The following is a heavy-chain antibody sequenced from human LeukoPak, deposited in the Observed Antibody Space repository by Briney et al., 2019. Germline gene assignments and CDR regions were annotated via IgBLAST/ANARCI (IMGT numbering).Heavy chain of an antibody. CDR1: GFTFSSHG. Sequence: GGSLRLSCAASGFTFSSHGMHWVRQAPGKGLEWVAVIWYDGSNKYYADSVKGRFTISRDNSKNTLYLQMNSLRAEDTALYYCARDLRVVITGSFDSWGQGTLVTVSS. J-gene: IGHJ4*02. CDR3: ARDLRVVITGSFDS. CDR2: IWYDGSNK. V-gene: IGHV3-33*01. D-gene: IGHD3-22*01.